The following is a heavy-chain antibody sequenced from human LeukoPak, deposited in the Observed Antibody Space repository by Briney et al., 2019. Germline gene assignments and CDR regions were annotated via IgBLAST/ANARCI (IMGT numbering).Heavy chain of an antibody. CDR1: GYTFANNF. CDR3: ARRTIFGVVLDAFDI. CDR2: INPSGDNT. J-gene: IGHJ3*02. D-gene: IGHD3-3*01. V-gene: IGHV1-46*01. Sequence: GASVKVSCKASGYTFANNFMHWVRQAPGQGLEWIGIINPSGDNTWYAQKFQGRVTMTTDTSTTTAYMELRSLRSDDTAVYYCARRTIFGVVLDAFDIWGQGTMVTVSS.